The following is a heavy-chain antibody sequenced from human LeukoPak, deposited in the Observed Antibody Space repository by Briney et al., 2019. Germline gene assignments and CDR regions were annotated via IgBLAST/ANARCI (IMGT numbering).Heavy chain of an antibody. V-gene: IGHV4-59*01. D-gene: IGHD4-17*01. CDR2: IYYSGST. J-gene: IGHJ6*02. CDR3: GGGPGDYKQEAYYYYYGMDV. CDR1: GGSISSYY. Sequence: SETLSLTCTVSGGSISSYYWSWIRQPPGKGLEWIGYIYYSGSTNYNLSLKSRVTISVHTSKNQFSLKLSSVTAADTAVYYCGGGPGDYKQEAYYYYYGMDVWGQGTTVTVSS.